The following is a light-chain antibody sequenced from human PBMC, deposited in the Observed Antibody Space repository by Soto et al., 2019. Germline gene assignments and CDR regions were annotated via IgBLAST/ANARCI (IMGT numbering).Light chain of an antibody. Sequence: QSALTQPPSASGSPGQSVTISCTGTNSDVGGYNYVSWYQQYPGKAPKLIIYEVNERPSGVPDRFSGSKSGNTASLTFSGLQTADEADYYCSSYAGSNWYVFGTGTKVTVL. CDR3: SSYAGSNWYV. J-gene: IGLJ1*01. CDR1: NSDVGGYNY. V-gene: IGLV2-8*01. CDR2: EVN.